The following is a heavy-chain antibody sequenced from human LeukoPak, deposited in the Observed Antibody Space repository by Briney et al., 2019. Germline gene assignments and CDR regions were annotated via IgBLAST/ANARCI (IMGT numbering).Heavy chain of an antibody. D-gene: IGHD2-15*01. Sequence: ASVKVSCKVSGHTLTKLSIQWVRQAHGKGLEWMGGFDPEDGEAIYAQNFQGRVTMTEDTSTDTAYMELRSLRSDDTAVYYCAKPQHIVVVGDAFDIWGQGTMVTVSS. CDR1: GHTLTKLS. J-gene: IGHJ3*02. CDR2: FDPEDGEA. V-gene: IGHV1-24*01. CDR3: AKPQHIVVVGDAFDI.